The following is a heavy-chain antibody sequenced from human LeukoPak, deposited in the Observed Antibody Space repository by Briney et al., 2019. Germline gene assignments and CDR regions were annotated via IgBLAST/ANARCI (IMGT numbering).Heavy chain of an antibody. J-gene: IGHJ4*02. CDR1: GGSISSGSYY. V-gene: IGHV4-61*02. CDR3: ASGVVVITTRPFDY. D-gene: IGHD3-22*01. Sequence: SQTLSLTCTVSGGSISSGSYYWSWIRQPAGKGLEWIGRIYTSGSTNYNPSLKSRVTISVDTSKNQFSLKLSSVTAADTAVYYCASGVVVITTRPFDYWGQGTLVTVSS. CDR2: IYTSGST.